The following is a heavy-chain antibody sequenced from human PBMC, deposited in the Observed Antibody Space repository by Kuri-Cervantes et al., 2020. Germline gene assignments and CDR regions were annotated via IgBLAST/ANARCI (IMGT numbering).Heavy chain of an antibody. CDR3: ARGGGDEYDSRYFDY. J-gene: IGHJ4*02. V-gene: IGHV4-4*07. CDR2: IYTSGST. D-gene: IGHD3-22*01. Sequence: ESLKISCTVSSGSISSYYWSWIRQPAGKGLEWIGRIYTSGSTNYNPSLKSRVTMSVDTSKNQFSLKLSSVTAADTAVYYCARGGGDEYDSRYFDYWGQGTLVTVSS. CDR1: SGSISSYY.